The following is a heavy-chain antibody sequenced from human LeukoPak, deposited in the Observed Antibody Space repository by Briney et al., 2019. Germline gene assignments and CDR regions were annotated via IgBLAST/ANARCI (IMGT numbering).Heavy chain of an antibody. D-gene: IGHD2-15*01. CDR3: ARDRGYCSGGSCYRWFDP. V-gene: IGHV4-59*01. Sequence: SETLSVTCTVSGGSISSDCWSWIRQPPGKGVEWIGYIYYSGSTNYNPSLKSRVTISVDTSKNQFSLKLSSVTAADTAVYYCARDRGYCSGGSCYRWFDPWGQGTLVTVSS. CDR1: GGSISSDC. CDR2: IYYSGST. J-gene: IGHJ5*02.